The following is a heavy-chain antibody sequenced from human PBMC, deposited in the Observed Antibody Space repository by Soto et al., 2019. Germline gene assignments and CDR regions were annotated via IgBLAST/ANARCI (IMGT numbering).Heavy chain of an antibody. CDR3: AREYYYDSSGYYYAGRTAFDI. Sequence: ASVKVSCKASGYTFTSYYMHWVRQAPGQGLEWMGIINPSGGSTSYAQKFQGRVTMTRDTSTSTVYMELSSLRSEDTAVYYCAREYYYDSSGYYYAGRTAFDIWGQGTMVTVSS. V-gene: IGHV1-46*01. J-gene: IGHJ3*02. D-gene: IGHD3-22*01. CDR2: INPSGGST. CDR1: GYTFTSYY.